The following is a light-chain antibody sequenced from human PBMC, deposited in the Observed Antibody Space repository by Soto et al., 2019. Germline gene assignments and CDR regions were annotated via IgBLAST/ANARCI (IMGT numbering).Light chain of an antibody. CDR2: GAS. Sequence: VMTQAPATLSVSPGERATLSCRASQTINNNVAWYQLKDGQVPRLVIYGASTRATDIPARFSGSGSGTEFTLTISSLQSEDFAVYYCQQYNNWPRTFGQGTRLEI. CDR1: QTINNN. V-gene: IGKV3-15*01. CDR3: QQYNNWPRT. J-gene: IGKJ5*01.